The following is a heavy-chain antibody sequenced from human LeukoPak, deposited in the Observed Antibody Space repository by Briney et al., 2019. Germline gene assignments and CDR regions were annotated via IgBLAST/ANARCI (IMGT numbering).Heavy chain of an antibody. D-gene: IGHD6-19*01. CDR3: ASIISGYSSGWYGGFDY. CDR2: INPSSGGT. J-gene: IGHJ4*02. V-gene: IGHV1-2*02. CDR1: GYTFTGYY. Sequence: GASVKVSCKASGYTFTGYYMHWVRQAPGQGLEWMGWINPSSGGTNYAQKFQGRVTMTRDTSIRTAYMELSRLRSDDTAVYYCASIISGYSSGWYGGFDYWGQGTLVTVSS.